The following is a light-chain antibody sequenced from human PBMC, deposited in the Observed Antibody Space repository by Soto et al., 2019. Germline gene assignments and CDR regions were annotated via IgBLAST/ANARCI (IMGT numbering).Light chain of an antibody. Sequence: AIRMTQSPSSFSASTGDRVTITCRASQGISSYLAWYQQKPGKDPKLLIYAASNLQSGVPSRFSGSGSGTDFTLTISCLQSEDFATYYCQQYYSYPRTFGQGTKVEIK. CDR2: AAS. CDR1: QGISSY. J-gene: IGKJ1*01. CDR3: QQYYSYPRT. V-gene: IGKV1-8*01.